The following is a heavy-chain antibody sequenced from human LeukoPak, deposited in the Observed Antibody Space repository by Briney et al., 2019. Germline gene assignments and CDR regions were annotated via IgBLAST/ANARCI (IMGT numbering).Heavy chain of an antibody. Sequence: SETLSLTCAVSGGSFSGYYWSWIRQPPGKGLEWIGEINHSGSTNYNPSLKSRITISVDTSKNQFSLKLSSVTAADTAVYYCARALRQTYYDFWSGYSPADVWGKGTTVTVSS. CDR2: INHSGST. CDR3: ARALRQTYYDFWSGYSPADV. V-gene: IGHV4-34*01. J-gene: IGHJ6*04. D-gene: IGHD3-3*01. CDR1: GGSFSGYY.